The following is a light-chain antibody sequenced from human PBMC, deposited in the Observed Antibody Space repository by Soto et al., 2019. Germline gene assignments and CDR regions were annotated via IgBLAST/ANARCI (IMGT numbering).Light chain of an antibody. CDR3: QSYDSSLSGSV. V-gene: IGLV1-40*01. CDR1: SSNIGAGYD. J-gene: IGLJ3*02. Sequence: QSVLTQPPSVSGAPGQRVTISCTGSSSNIGAGYDVHWYQQLPGTAPKLLIYVNSNRPSGVPDRFSGSKSGTSASLAITGLQAEDEADYYCQSYDSSLSGSVFGGWTKLTVL. CDR2: VNS.